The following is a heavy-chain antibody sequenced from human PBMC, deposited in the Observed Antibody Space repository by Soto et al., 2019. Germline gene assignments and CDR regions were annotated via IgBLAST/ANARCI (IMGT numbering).Heavy chain of an antibody. CDR2: IWYDGSNT. D-gene: IGHD6-19*01. V-gene: IGHV3-33*01. Sequence: GGSLRLSCAASGFILRSYGMHWVRQAPGKGLEWVAVIWYDGSNTYYADPVKGRFTISRDNSKNTLFLQMNSLRAEDTAVYFCASSAAWGRGTLVTVSS. CDR3: ASSAA. J-gene: IGHJ5*02. CDR1: GFILRSYG.